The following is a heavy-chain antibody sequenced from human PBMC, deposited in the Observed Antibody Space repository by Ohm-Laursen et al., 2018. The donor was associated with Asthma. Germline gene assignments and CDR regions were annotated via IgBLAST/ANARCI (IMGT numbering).Heavy chain of an antibody. V-gene: IGHV3-30-3*01. D-gene: IGHD5-18*01. CDR3: ARGHGGIQRWLSYQCDN. CDR1: GFNFNSSA. Sequence: SLRLSCSASGFNFNSSAMHWVRQAPGKGLEWVAVMSYDGSNKYHADSVKGRFTISRDNSRNTLFLLMNTLRPEDTAVYFCARGHGGIQRWLSYQCDNWGQGALVTVSS. CDR2: MSYDGSNK. J-gene: IGHJ4*02.